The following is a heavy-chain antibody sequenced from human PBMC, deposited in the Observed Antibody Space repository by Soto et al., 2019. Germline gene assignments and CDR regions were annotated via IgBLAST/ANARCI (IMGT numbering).Heavy chain of an antibody. J-gene: IGHJ4*02. CDR2: IYYSGST. CDR1: GDSISSGGYF. CDR3: ARGPGI. V-gene: IGHV4-31*03. Sequence: TSETLSLTCTVSGDSISSGGYFWNWIRQHPGKGLEWIGYIYYSGSTDYNPSLKSRVTISVDTSKNQFSLKLSSVTAADTAVYYCARGPGIWGQGTLVTVSS.